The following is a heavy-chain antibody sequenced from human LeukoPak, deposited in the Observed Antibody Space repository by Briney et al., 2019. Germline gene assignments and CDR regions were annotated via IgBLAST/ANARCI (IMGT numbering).Heavy chain of an antibody. J-gene: IGHJ4*02. CDR3: CAGSYVSLDY. CDR1: GFTFSSYA. D-gene: IGHD3-10*01. CDR2: ISSNGGST. Sequence: PGGSLRLSCSASGFTFSSYAMHWVRQAPGKGLEYVSAISSNGGSTYYADSVKGRFTISRDNSKNTLYLQMNSLRAEDTAVYYCCAGSYVSLDYWGQGTLVTVSS. V-gene: IGHV3-64*04.